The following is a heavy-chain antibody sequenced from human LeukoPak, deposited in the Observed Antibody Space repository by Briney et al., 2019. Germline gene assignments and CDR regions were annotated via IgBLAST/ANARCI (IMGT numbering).Heavy chain of an antibody. D-gene: IGHD3-9*01. CDR1: GFTFSSYW. Sequence: AGGSLRLSCAASGFTFSSYWMSWVRQAPGKGLEWVANIKQDGSEKYYVDSVKGRFTISRDNAKNSLYLQMNSLRAEDTAVYYCARDHDILTGYPIDYWGQGTQVTVSS. CDR3: ARDHDILTGYPIDY. J-gene: IGHJ4*02. V-gene: IGHV3-7*01. CDR2: IKQDGSEK.